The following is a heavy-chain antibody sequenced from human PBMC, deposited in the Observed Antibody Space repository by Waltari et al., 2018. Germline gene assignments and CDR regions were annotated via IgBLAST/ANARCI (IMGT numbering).Heavy chain of an antibody. V-gene: IGHV4-38-2*02. CDR2: IYYSGST. J-gene: IGHJ4*02. CDR1: NNSISSAYY. Sequence: QVQLQESGPGLVKLSETLSLTCTVSNNSISSAYYWGWIRQPPGKGLEWIGSIYYSGSTYSNPSIKRQVTISRDTSKNQFSLKLSSVTASDTAVYYCVRYPGHSAGFDSWGQGTLVTVSS. D-gene: IGHD6-13*01. CDR3: VRYPGHSAGFDS.